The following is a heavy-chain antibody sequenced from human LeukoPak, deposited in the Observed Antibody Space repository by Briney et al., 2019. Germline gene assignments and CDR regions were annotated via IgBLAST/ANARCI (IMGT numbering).Heavy chain of an antibody. V-gene: IGHV3-23*01. CDR2: ISGSGGST. D-gene: IGHD3-22*01. CDR1: GFTFSSYA. Sequence: GALRLSCAASGFTFSSYAMSWVRQAPGKGLEWVSAISGSGGSTYYADSVKGRFTISRDNSKNTLYLQMNSLRAEDTAVYYCAKTPWTGNYYDSSGQFDYWGQGTLVTVSS. J-gene: IGHJ4*02. CDR3: AKTPWTGNYYDSSGQFDY.